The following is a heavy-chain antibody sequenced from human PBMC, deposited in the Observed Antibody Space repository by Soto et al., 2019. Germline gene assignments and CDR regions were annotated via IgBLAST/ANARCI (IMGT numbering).Heavy chain of an antibody. Sequence: TGGSLRLSCAGSGFTFSNYAMSWVRQAPGTGLEWVSGIGASGAGTYYADSVKGRFTISRDNSKNTLHLQMNSLRAEDTAVYYCALRKTGSYFDYWGQGALVSVSS. V-gene: IGHV3-23*01. D-gene: IGHD1-26*01. CDR2: IGASGAGT. CDR3: ALRKTGSYFDY. J-gene: IGHJ4*02. CDR1: GFTFSNYA.